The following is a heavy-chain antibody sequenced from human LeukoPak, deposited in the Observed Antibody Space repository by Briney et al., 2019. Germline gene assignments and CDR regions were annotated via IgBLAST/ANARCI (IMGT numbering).Heavy chain of an antibody. J-gene: IGHJ4*02. D-gene: IGHD3-10*01. CDR3: ARAQNYGYGSGSYLQYYFDY. CDR1: GFTFSSYS. Sequence: GGSLRLSCAASGFTFSSYSRNWVRQAPGKGLEWVSSISSSSSYIYYADSVKGRFTISRDNAKNSLYLQMNSLRAEDTAVYYCARAQNYGYGSGSYLQYYFDYWGQGTLVTVSS. V-gene: IGHV3-21*01. CDR2: ISSSSSYI.